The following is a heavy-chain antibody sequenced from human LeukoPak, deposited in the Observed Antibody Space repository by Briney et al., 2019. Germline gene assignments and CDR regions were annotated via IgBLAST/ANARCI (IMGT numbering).Heavy chain of an antibody. CDR3: ASLTGCYSNYFDY. CDR1: GFTVSSNY. D-gene: IGHD1-26*01. J-gene: IGHJ4*02. V-gene: IGHV3-66*01. CDR2: IYSGGST. Sequence: GGSLRLSCAASGFTVSSNYMSWVRQAPGKGLEWVSVIYSGGSTYYADSVKGRFTISRDNSKNTLYLQMNSLRAEDTAVYYCASLTGCYSNYFDYWGQGTLVTVSS.